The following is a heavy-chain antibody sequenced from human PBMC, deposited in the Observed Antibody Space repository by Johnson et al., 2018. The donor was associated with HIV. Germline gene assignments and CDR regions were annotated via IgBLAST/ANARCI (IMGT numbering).Heavy chain of an antibody. CDR1: GLTFSNYA. Sequence: MLLVESGGGLVQPGGSLRLSCAASGLTFSNYAMSWVRQGPGKGLEWVSALRASGGRTFYADSVKGRFTISRDNSKNTLYLQMNSLRAEDTALYYCAKDTGGSYYLYAFDIWGQGTMVTVSS. J-gene: IGHJ3*02. V-gene: IGHV3-23*04. D-gene: IGHD1-26*01. CDR3: AKDTGGSYYLYAFDI. CDR2: LRASGGRT.